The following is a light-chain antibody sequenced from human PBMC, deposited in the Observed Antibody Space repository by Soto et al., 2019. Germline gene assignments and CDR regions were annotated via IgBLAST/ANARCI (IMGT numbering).Light chain of an antibody. J-gene: IGKJ1*01. CDR1: QSVSSD. Sequence: EIVMTQSPATLSVSPGERATLSCRASQSVSSDLAWYQQKPGQSPRLLIYAASTRAPDIPTRFSGSGSGTEFTLTISSLQSEDFAVYYCQQYNKWPPKTFGQGTRWIS. CDR2: AAS. V-gene: IGKV3D-15*01. CDR3: QQYNKWPPKT.